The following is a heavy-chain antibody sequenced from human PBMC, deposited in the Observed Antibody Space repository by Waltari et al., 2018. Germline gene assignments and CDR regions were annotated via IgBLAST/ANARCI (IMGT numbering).Heavy chain of an antibody. V-gene: IGHV1-69*12. J-gene: IGHJ6*03. CDR1: GGTFSIYA. Sequence: QVQLVQSGAEVKKPGSSVKVSCQASGGTFSIYAISWVRQAPGQGLEWMGGIIPIFGTANYAQKFQGRVTITADESTSTAYMELSSLRSEDTAVYYCARDRGDGYNPQGYYYYYYMDVWGKGTTVTISS. CDR2: IIPIFGTA. CDR3: ARDRGDGYNPQGYYYYYYMDV. D-gene: IGHD3-10*01.